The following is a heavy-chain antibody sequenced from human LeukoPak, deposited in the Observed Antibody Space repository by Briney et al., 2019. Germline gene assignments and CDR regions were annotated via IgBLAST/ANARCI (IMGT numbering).Heavy chain of an antibody. D-gene: IGHD7-27*01. V-gene: IGHV3-30*18. CDR3: AKQLFANWGYAWFDY. J-gene: IGHJ4*02. CDR1: GFIFRNYA. Sequence: PGGSLSLPRAASGFIFRNYAMTWVRQAPGKGLEWVAVISYDGSNKYYADSVKGRFTISRDSSENTLYLQMNSLRAEDTAIYYCAKQLFANWGYAWFDYWGQGTLVTVSS. CDR2: ISYDGSNK.